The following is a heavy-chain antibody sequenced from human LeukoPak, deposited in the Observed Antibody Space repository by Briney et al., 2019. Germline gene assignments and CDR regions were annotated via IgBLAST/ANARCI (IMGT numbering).Heavy chain of an antibody. CDR2: IYYSGST. Sequence: SETLSLTCTVSGGSISSHYWSWIRQPPGKGLEWVGYIYYSGSTNYNPSLKSRVTISVDTSKNQFSLKLSSVTAADTAVYYCARMQYSSSSLFDYWGQGTLVTVSS. V-gene: IGHV4-59*11. J-gene: IGHJ4*02. CDR1: GGSISSHY. D-gene: IGHD6-6*01. CDR3: ARMQYSSSSLFDY.